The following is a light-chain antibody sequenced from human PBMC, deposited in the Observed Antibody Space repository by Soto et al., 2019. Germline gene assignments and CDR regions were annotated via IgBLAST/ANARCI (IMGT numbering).Light chain of an antibody. CDR3: QQYGSSIT. CDR2: GAS. Sequence: EIVFTQSPGTLSLSPGERATLSCRASQSVSNNYLAWYQQKPGQAPRLLIYGASSRATGIPDRFSGSGSRTDFTITISRLEPEDSAVYYCQQYGSSITFGQGTRLEIK. CDR1: QSVSNNY. V-gene: IGKV3-20*01. J-gene: IGKJ5*01.